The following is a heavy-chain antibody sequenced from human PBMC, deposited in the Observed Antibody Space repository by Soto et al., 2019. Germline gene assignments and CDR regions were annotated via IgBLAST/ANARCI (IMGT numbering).Heavy chain of an antibody. V-gene: IGHV4-59*01. CDR3: ARRSCSSSSCYSALDY. J-gene: IGHJ4*02. CDR2: IYYSGST. Sequence: SETLSLTCTISGSSISSYYWSCIRQPPGKGLEWIGYIYYSGSTIYNPSLKSRVTISVDASKNQFSLKLSSVTAADTAVYYCARRSCSSSSCYSALDYWGQGILVTVSS. CDR1: GSSISSYY. D-gene: IGHD2-2*01.